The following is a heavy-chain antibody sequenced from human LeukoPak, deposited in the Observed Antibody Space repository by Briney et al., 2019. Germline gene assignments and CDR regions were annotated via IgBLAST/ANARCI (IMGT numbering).Heavy chain of an antibody. V-gene: IGHV4-4*02. J-gene: IGHJ4*02. CDR2: VHLDGRT. CDR1: GGSIRSTNW. CDR3: AREGGPYRPLDY. Sequence: PSETLSLTCGVSGGSIRSTNWWTWVRQPPGKGLEWSGEVHLDGRTNYRPSLQSRLAMSVDFSENHISLTLTSVTDADTAVYYCAREGGPYRPLDYTGQGTLVTVSS.